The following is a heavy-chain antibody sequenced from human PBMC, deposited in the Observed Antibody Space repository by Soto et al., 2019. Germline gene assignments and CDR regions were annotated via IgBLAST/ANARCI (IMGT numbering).Heavy chain of an antibody. J-gene: IGHJ4*02. CDR1: GGSISSGGYY. CDR2: IYYSGST. V-gene: IGHV4-31*03. Sequence: PSETLSLTCTVSGGSISSGGYYWSWIRQHPGKGLEWIGYIYYSGSTYNNPSPKSRVTISVDTSKNQFSLKLSSLTAADTAVYYCARSPSYDIADYWGQGTLVTVSS. D-gene: IGHD3-9*01. CDR3: ARSPSYDIADY.